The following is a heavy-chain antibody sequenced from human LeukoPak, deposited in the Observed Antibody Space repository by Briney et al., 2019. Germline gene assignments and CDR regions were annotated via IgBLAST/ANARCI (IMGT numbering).Heavy chain of an antibody. CDR2: ISGSGGCT. J-gene: IGHJ4*02. CDR1: GFTFSSYA. V-gene: IGHV3-23*01. Sequence: PGGSLRLSCAASGFTFSSYAMSWVRQAPGKGLEWVSAISGSGGCTYYADSVKGRFTISRDNSKNTLYLQMNSLRAEDTAVYYCAKTPAVFQGYCSSTSCSFDYWGQGTLVTVSS. CDR3: AKTPAVFQGYCSSTSCSFDY. D-gene: IGHD2-2*01.